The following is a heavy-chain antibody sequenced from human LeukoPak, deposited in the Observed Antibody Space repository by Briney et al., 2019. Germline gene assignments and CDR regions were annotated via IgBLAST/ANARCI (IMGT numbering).Heavy chain of an antibody. D-gene: IGHD6-13*01. J-gene: IGHJ4*02. CDR2: IYTGGST. CDR1: GFTFSSYA. V-gene: IGHV3-53*01. Sequence: PGGSLRLSCAASGFTFSSYAMSWVRQAPGKGLEWVSVIYTGGSTYYTDPVKGRFTISRDNSKNSLYLQMHSLRAEDTAVYYCATGRKIAAYLFDYWGQGTLVTVSS. CDR3: ATGRKIAAYLFDY.